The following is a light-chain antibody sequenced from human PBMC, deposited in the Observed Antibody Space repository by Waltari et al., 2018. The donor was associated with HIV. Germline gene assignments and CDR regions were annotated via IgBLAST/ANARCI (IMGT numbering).Light chain of an antibody. Sequence: QSVLTQPPSASGTPGQTVTISCSGSSSNIGGNYVYWYQRLPGTAPKPLLYRNTQRPSGVPDRFSGSKSGTSASLAISGLRSEDEADYYCASWDDSLSGWVFGGGTKVTVL. CDR1: SSNIGGNY. CDR3: ASWDDSLSGWV. V-gene: IGLV1-47*01. J-gene: IGLJ3*02. CDR2: RNT.